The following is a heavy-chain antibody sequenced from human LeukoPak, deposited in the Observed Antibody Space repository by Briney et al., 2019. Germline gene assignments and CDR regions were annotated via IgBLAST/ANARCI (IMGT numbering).Heavy chain of an antibody. CDR3: ARDGSGYWRGYYYMDV. CDR1: GFTFSSYW. V-gene: IGHV3-7*01. J-gene: IGHJ6*03. CDR2: IKQDGSEK. Sequence: GGSLRLSCAASGFTFSSYWMSWVRQAPGKGLEWVANIKQDGSEKYYVDSVKGRFTISRDNAKNSLYLQMNSLRAEDTAVYYCARDGSGYWRGYYYMDVWGKGTTVTVSS. D-gene: IGHD3-22*01.